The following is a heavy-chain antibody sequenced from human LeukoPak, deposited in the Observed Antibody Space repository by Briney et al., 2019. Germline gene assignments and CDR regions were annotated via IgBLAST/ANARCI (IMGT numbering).Heavy chain of an antibody. CDR1: GFTFSSYA. J-gene: IGHJ5*02. Sequence: GGPLRLSCAPSGFTFSSYAISRVRQAPGKVLAWVSAVSGSGGRTYYADSVKGRFTISRDNSENKLYLQMHSLSAEDTAVYYCANSTTGRGDWFDPWGQGTLVTVSS. CDR2: VSGSGGRT. CDR3: ANSTTGRGDWFDP. D-gene: IGHD3-9*01. V-gene: IGHV3-23*01.